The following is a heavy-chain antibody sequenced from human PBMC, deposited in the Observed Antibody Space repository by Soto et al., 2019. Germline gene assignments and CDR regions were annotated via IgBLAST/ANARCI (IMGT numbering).Heavy chain of an antibody. CDR3: ATYSGSYFYYFDF. CDR2: IIPILGIA. CDR1: GGTFSSYT. V-gene: IGHV1-69*02. D-gene: IGHD1-26*01. J-gene: IGHJ4*02. Sequence: SVKVSCKASGGTFSSYTISWVRQAPGQGLEWMGRIIPILGIANYAQKFQGRVTITADKSTSTAYMKLSSLRSEDTAVYYCATYSGSYFYYFDFWGQGTLVTVSS.